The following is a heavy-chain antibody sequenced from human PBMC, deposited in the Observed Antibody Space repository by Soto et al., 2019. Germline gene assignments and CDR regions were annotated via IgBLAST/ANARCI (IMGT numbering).Heavy chain of an antibody. V-gene: IGHV3-23*01. J-gene: IGHJ4*02. CDR1: GFTLGTHA. D-gene: IGHD3-3*01. CDR3: VRSLPVTIFGVVIKYLKY. CDR2: LNVNGANT. Sequence: GGSLRLSCVASGFTLGTHAMHWVRQAPGKGLEWVSTLNVNGANTDYADSVGGRFAISRDTSNNTVFLQMKSQSAEDTGEYYWVRSLPVTIFGVVIKYLKYWGQGTLVIFSS.